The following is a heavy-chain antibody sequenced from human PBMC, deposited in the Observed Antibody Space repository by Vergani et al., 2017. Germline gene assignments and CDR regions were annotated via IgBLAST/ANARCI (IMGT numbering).Heavy chain of an antibody. Sequence: QVQLVESGGGVVQPGRSLRLSCAASGFTFSSYAMHWVRQAPGKGLEWVAVISYDGSNKYYADSVKGRITISRDNSKNTLYLQMNSLRAEDTAVYYCARDGTVVPAAIVLFSLPYYYYYMDVWGKGTTVTVSS. D-gene: IGHD2-2*01. CDR3: ARDGTVVPAAIVLFSLPYYYYYMDV. CDR2: ISYDGSNK. CDR1: GFTFSSYA. J-gene: IGHJ6*03. V-gene: IGHV3-30-3*01.